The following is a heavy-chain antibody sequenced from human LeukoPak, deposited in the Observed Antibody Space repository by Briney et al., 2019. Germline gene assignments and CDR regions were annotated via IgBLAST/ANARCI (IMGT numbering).Heavy chain of an antibody. Sequence: PGGSLRLSCAASGFTFSNYWMSWVRQAPGKGLEWVANIKRDGSEKYYVDSVKGRFTISRDNAENSLYLQMNSLRAEDTAVYYCLASGGYWGQGTPVTVPS. D-gene: IGHD6-25*01. J-gene: IGHJ4*02. V-gene: IGHV3-7*01. CDR1: GFTFSNYW. CDR3: LASGGY. CDR2: IKRDGSEK.